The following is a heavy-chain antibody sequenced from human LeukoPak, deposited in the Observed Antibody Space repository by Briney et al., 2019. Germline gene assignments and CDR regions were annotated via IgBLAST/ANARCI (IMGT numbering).Heavy chain of an antibody. CDR3: ARGARVWGVVNPYYYYYMDV. J-gene: IGHJ6*03. V-gene: IGHV3-7*01. CDR1: GFTFSSYW. D-gene: IGHD3-3*01. CDR2: IKQDGSEK. Sequence: PGGSLKLSCAASGFTFSSYWMSWVRQAPGKGLEWVANIKQDGSEKYYVDSVKGRFTISRDNAKNSLYLQMNSLRAEDTAVYYCARGARVWGVVNPYYYYYMDVWGKGTTVTVSS.